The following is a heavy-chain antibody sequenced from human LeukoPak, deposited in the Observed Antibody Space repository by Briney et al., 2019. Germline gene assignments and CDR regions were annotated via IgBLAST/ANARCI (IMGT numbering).Heavy chain of an antibody. CDR3: AKVSGYYYMDV. J-gene: IGHJ6*03. CDR1: GFTFSSYS. V-gene: IGHV3-21*01. CDR2: ISSSSSYI. D-gene: IGHD3-10*01. Sequence: GGSLRPSCAASGFTFSSYSMNWVRQAPGKGLEWVSSISSSSSYIYYADSVKGRFTISRDNAKNTLYLQMDSLRAEDTAMYYCAKVSGYYYMDVWGKGTTVTVSS.